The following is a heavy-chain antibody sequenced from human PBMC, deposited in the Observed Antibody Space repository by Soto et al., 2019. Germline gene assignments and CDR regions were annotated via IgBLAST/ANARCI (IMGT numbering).Heavy chain of an antibody. V-gene: IGHV3-9*01. CDR3: AKDIYYGFDGDAFDV. CDR1: GFTFDDYA. CDR2: ISWNSGSI. J-gene: IGHJ3*01. Sequence: GGSLRLSCAASGFTFDDYAMHWVRQAPGKGLEWVSGISWNSGSIGYADSVKGRFTVSRDNAKNSLYLQMNSLRAEDTALYYCAKDIYYGFDGDAFDVWGKGTMVTVSS. D-gene: IGHD3-10*01.